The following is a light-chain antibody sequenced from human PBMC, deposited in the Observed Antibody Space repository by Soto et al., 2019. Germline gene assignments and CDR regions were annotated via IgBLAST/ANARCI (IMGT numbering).Light chain of an antibody. Sequence: EIVLTQSPGTLSLSPGERATLSCRSSQSVSSNYLAWYQQKPDQAPRLVIYDVSGRATGIPDRFSGSGSGTDFTLTISRLEPEEFAVYYCQQYGSSPTFGPGTKVEIK. V-gene: IGKV3-20*01. J-gene: IGKJ1*01. CDR2: DVS. CDR1: QSVSSNY. CDR3: QQYGSSPT.